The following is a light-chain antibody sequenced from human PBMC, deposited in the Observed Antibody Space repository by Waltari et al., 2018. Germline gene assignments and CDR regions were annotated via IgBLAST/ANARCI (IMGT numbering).Light chain of an antibody. J-gene: IGLJ1*01. V-gene: IGLV2-14*01. CDR3: SSYTTSSAPGV. CDR2: EVS. CDR1: DSDVGAYAF. Sequence: QSALTQPASVSGSPGQSTTISCSGTDSDVGAYAFVSWYQQHPGKAPHLIIYEVSNRPSGISNRFSASKSGNTASLTISGRQAEDEADYYCSSYTTSSAPGVFGTGTRVTVL.